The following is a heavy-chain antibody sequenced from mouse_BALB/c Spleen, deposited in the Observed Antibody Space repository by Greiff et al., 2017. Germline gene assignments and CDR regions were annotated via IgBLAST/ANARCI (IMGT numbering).Heavy chain of an antibody. V-gene: IGHV5-9-3*01. CDR3: ARQEGNPYFDY. J-gene: IGHJ2*01. CDR1: GFTFSSYA. D-gene: IGHD2-1*01. CDR2: ISSGGSYT. Sequence: EVHLVESGGGLVKPGGSLKLSCAASGFTFSSYAMSWVRQTPEKRLEWVATISSGGSYTYYPDSVKGRFTISRDNAKNTLYLQMSSLRSEDTAMYYCARQEGNPYFDYWGQGTTLTVSS.